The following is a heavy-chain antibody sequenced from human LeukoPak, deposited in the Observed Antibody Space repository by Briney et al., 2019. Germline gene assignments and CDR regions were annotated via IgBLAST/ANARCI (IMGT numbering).Heavy chain of an antibody. J-gene: IGHJ4*02. Sequence: HPGGSLRLSCAASGFAFNTYGMHWVRQAPDKGLEWVAVIWDDGSDKYYADSVKGRFTISRDNSKNTLYLQMNSLRAEDTAVYYCARDERACYFDYWGQGTLVTVSS. CDR2: IWDDGSDK. CDR1: GFAFNTYG. CDR3: ARDERACYFDY. V-gene: IGHV3-33*01.